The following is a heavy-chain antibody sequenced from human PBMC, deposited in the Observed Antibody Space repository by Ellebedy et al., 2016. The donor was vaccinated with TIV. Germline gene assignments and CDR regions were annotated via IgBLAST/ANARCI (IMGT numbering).Heavy chain of an antibody. J-gene: IGHJ3*01. CDR3: ARVLGGVAIGGDVFDF. CDR2: INDDGSST. D-gene: IGHD3-10*01. V-gene: IGHV3-74*01. Sequence: GESLKISCAASGLSFRGSWLHWVRQAPGKGLVWVSRINDDGSSTSYSDSVRGRFTISRDNAKNTLYLQMNSLRAEDTAVYYCARVLGGVAIGGDVFDFWGPGTMVTVSS. CDR1: GLSFRGSW.